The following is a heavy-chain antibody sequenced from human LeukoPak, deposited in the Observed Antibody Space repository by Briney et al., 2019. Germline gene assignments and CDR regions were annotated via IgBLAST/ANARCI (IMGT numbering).Heavy chain of an antibody. CDR1: GYTFSDYY. J-gene: IGHJ6*02. V-gene: IGHV1-2*02. CDR3: ARKGEWYQLLYYYYGMDV. CDR2: INPNSGGT. Sequence: ASVKVSCKASGYTFSDYYIHWVRQAPGQGLEWVGWINPNSGGTDSAQKLQGRVTMTRDTSISATYMELRTLTSDDTAVYYCARKGEWYQLLYYYYGMDVWGRGTPVTVSS. D-gene: IGHD2-2*01.